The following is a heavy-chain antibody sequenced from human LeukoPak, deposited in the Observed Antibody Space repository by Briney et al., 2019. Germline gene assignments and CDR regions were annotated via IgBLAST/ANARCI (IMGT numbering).Heavy chain of an antibody. CDR3: AGTGPPPYFSGWSSATVYYFES. CDR1: GFTFSSYA. D-gene: IGHD6-19*01. CDR2: IGTHGTTT. J-gene: IGHJ4*02. Sequence: GGSLRLSCAASGFTFSSYAMTWVRQAPGKGLEWVSSIGTHGTTTYYADSVKGRFTISRDDSKNTLYLQMYSLRADDTAVYYCAGTGPPPYFSGWSSATVYYFESWGQGTLVTVSS. V-gene: IGHV3-23*01.